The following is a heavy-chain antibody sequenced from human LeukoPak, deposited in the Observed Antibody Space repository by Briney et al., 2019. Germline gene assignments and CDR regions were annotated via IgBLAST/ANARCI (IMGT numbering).Heavy chain of an antibody. CDR2: ISGSGGST. J-gene: IGHJ4*02. Sequence: GGSLRLSCAASGFTFSSYAMSWVRQAPGKGLEWVSAISGSGGSTYYADSVKGRFTISRDNAKNTLYLQMNSLRAEDTAVYYCARVDYSSGWPFDYWGQGTLVTVSS. CDR3: ARVDYSSGWPFDY. V-gene: IGHV3-23*01. CDR1: GFTFSSYA. D-gene: IGHD6-19*01.